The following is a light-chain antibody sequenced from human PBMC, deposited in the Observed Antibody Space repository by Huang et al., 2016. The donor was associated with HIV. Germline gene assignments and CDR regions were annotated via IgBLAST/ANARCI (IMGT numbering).Light chain of an antibody. Sequence: EMVMTQSPGTLSVSPGESAVLSCRASQTINNNLAWYQQKPGQTPRLLIYGASARATGIPVRFRGRGSGTNFTLTISSLESEDVAVYYCQHYNNWPPWTFGQGTRVEVK. V-gene: IGKV3D-15*01. CDR1: QTINNN. CDR3: QHYNNWPPWT. CDR2: GAS. J-gene: IGKJ1*01.